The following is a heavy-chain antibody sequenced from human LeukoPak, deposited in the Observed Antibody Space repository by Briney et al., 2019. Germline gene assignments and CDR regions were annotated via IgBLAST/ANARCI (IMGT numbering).Heavy chain of an antibody. V-gene: IGHV4-34*01. J-gene: IGHJ4*02. CDR2: INHSGST. D-gene: IGHD5-12*01. CDR1: GGSFSGYY. CDR3: ARVSLRPRGYSGYWVDY. Sequence: SETLSLTCAVYGGSFSGYYWSWIRQPPGKGLEWIGEINHSGSTNYNPSLKSRVTISVDTSKNQFSLKLSSVTAADTAVYYCARVSLRPRGYSGYWVDYWGQGTLVTVSS.